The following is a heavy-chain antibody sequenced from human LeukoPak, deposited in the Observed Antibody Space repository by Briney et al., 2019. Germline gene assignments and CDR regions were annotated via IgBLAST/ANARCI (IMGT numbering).Heavy chain of an antibody. V-gene: IGHV3-74*01. CDR3: AELCGQQLGKDI. CDR2: INSDESNT. D-gene: IGHD6-13*01. J-gene: IGHJ3*02. CDR1: GFTFSTYW. Sequence: PGGSLRLSCAASGFTFSTYWMHWVRQAPGKGLVWVSHINSDESNTNYADSVKGRFTISRDNAKNTLYLQMNSLRAEDTAVYYCAELCGQQLGKDIWGQGTMVTVSS.